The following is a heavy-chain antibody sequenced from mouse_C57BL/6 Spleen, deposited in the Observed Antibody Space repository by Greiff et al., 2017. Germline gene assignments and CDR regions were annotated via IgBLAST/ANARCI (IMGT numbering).Heavy chain of an antibody. Sequence: EVQLQQSGPELVKPGASVKIPCQASGYTFPDYNMDWVQPSHGKILEWIGAITPHHGGTIHTQNFKGQATLTVDKSSSTAYMELSSLTSEDTAVYYGARISTMVTKYYYAMDYWGQGTSVTVSS. CDR3: ARISTMVTKYYYAMDY. CDR2: ITPHHGGT. J-gene: IGHJ4*01. V-gene: IGHV1-18*01. D-gene: IGHD2-2*01. CDR1: GYTFPDYN.